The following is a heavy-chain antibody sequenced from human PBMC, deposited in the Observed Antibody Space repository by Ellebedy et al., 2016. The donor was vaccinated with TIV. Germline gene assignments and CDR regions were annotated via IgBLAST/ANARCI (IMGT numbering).Heavy chain of an antibody. Sequence: AASVKVSCKASGYTFTGYYMHWVRQAPGQGLEWMGWINPNSGGTNYAQKFQGRVTMTRDTSISTAYMELSRLRSDDTAVYYCARDRAAGSSFGWFDPWGQGTLVTVSS. V-gene: IGHV1-2*02. D-gene: IGHD6-13*01. CDR2: INPNSGGT. CDR3: ARDRAAGSSFGWFDP. CDR1: GYTFTGYY. J-gene: IGHJ5*02.